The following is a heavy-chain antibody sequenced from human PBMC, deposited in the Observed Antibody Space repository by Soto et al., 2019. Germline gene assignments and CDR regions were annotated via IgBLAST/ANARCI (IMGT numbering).Heavy chain of an antibody. Sequence: QVQLVQSGAEVKKPGASVKVSCKASGYTFTSYAMHWVRQAPGQRLEWMGWINAGNGNTKYSQKFQGRVTITRDTSASTANMELSSLRSEDTAVYYCARPPPGYSSSWTGFDYWGQGTLVTVSS. CDR2: INAGNGNT. V-gene: IGHV1-3*01. CDR3: ARPPPGYSSSWTGFDY. D-gene: IGHD6-13*01. CDR1: GYTFTSYA. J-gene: IGHJ4*02.